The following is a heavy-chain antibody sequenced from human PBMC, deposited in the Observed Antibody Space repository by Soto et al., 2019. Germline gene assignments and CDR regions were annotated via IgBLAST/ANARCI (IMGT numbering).Heavy chain of an antibody. Sequence: ASETLSLTCTVSGGSLSSGDFYWSWIRQPPGKGLEWIGYIYFRGNTYYNPSLKTRPTISLDTSKNQFSLRLSSVTAADTAVYYCARGVGGNYYETFFDYWGQGTLVTVSS. CDR2: IYFRGNT. D-gene: IGHD1-26*01. CDR1: GGSLSSGDFY. J-gene: IGHJ4*02. CDR3: ARGVGGNYYETFFDY. V-gene: IGHV4-30-4*01.